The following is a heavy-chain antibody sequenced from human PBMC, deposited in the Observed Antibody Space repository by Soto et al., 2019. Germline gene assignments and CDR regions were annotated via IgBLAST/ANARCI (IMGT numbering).Heavy chain of an antibody. Sequence: QVQLQESGPGLVKPSETLSLTCTVSGGSISSYYWSWIRQPPGKGLEWLGYMYYSGGTNYNPSVKSRITISADTSRNQFSLKLTSVTAADTAVYYCASLLAVAGEGDYFSYWGQGTLVTVSS. CDR2: MYYSGGT. CDR3: ASLLAVAGEGDYFSY. CDR1: GGSISSYY. V-gene: IGHV4-59*01. J-gene: IGHJ4*02. D-gene: IGHD6-19*01.